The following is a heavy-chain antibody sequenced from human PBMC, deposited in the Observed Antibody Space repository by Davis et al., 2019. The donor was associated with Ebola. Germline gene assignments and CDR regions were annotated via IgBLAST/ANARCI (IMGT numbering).Heavy chain of an antibody. CDR2: INHSGST. D-gene: IGHD2/OR15-2a*01. V-gene: IGHV4-34*01. J-gene: IGHJ4*02. Sequence: MPSETLSLTCAVYGGSFSNYYWTWIRQPPGKGLEWIGEINHSGSTNYNPSLKSRVTISVDTSKKQFSLKLSSVTAADTAVYYCARGRPFFRGQGTLVTVSS. CDR1: GGSFSNYY. CDR3: ARGRPFF.